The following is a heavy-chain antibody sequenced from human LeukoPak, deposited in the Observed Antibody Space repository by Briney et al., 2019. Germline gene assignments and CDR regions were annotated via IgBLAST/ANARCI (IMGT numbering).Heavy chain of an antibody. Sequence: SGTLSLTCAASGGSISSYYWSWIRQPPGKGLEWIGYIYYSGSTNYNPSLKSRVTISVDTYKNQFSLKLSSVTAADTAVYYCARDYCSSTSCYVGFDPWGQGTLVTVSS. J-gene: IGHJ5*02. D-gene: IGHD2-2*01. CDR3: ARDYCSSTSCYVGFDP. V-gene: IGHV4-59*01. CDR2: IYYSGST. CDR1: GGSISSYY.